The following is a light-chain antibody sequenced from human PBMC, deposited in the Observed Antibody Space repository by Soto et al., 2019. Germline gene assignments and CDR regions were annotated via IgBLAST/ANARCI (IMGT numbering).Light chain of an antibody. CDR1: QSVSSSY. V-gene: IGKV3-20*01. J-gene: IGKJ2*01. CDR2: GAS. Sequence: EIVLTQSPGTLSLSPGERATLPCRASQSVSSSYLTWYQHKPGQAPRPLIYGASSRATGIPDRFSGSGSGTDFALTITRLEPGDLAVDYGQQYCSSPYTCGQGSKLEIK. CDR3: QQYCSSPYT.